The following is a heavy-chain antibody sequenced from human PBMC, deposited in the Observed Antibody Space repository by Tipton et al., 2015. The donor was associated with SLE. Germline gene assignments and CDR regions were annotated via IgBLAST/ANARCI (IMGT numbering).Heavy chain of an antibody. J-gene: IGHJ2*01. V-gene: IGHV4-59*01. D-gene: IGHD3-3*01. CDR1: GGSLTTYY. Sequence: TLSLTCAVSGGSLTTYYWSWFQQSPGKGLEWIGYFYYSGSTKYTPSLKSRVTMSVDTAKNHFSVKLSSVTAADTAIYYCARVWSGYSSSYFDLWGRGTLVTVSS. CDR3: ARVWSGYSSSYFDL. CDR2: FYYSGST.